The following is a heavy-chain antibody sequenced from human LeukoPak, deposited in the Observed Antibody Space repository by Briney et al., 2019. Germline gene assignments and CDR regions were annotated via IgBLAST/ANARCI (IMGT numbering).Heavy chain of an antibody. Sequence: ASVKVSCKVSGYTLTELSMHWVRQAPGKGLEWMGGFDPEDGETIYAQKFQGRVTITRDTSASTAYMELSSLRSEDTAVYYCARDGYYDSSGYLRYWGQGTLVTVSS. J-gene: IGHJ4*02. CDR3: ARDGYYDSSGYLRY. V-gene: IGHV1-24*01. D-gene: IGHD3-22*01. CDR2: FDPEDGET. CDR1: GYTLTELS.